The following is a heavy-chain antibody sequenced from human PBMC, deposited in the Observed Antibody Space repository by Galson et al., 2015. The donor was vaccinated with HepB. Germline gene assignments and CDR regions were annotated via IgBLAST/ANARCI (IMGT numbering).Heavy chain of an antibody. D-gene: IGHD2-2*01. J-gene: IGHJ4*02. CDR2: FYYTGNT. V-gene: IGHV4-39*01. Sequence: SETLSLTCTVSGGSISSSSYYWGWLRQPPGKGLEWIGSFYYTGNTHYNPSLKSRVTISGDTSKNQFSLKLNSVTAPDTAVYYCARHESESKTYAADNWGQGTLVTVSS. CDR3: ARHESESKTYAADN. CDR1: GGSISSSSYY.